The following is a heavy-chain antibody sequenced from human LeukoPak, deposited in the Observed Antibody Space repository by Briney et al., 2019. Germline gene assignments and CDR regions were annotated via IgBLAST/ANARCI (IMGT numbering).Heavy chain of an antibody. V-gene: IGHV2-5*02. CDR2: IYWDDDK. D-gene: IGHD3-9*01. CDR3: ALVLRYFDEGAFDI. CDR1: GFSLSTSGVG. Sequence: SGPTLVNPTQTLTLTCTFSGFSLSTSGVGVGWIRQPPVKALEWLALIYWDDDKRYSPSLKSRLTITKDTSKNQVVLTMTNMDPVDTATYYCALVLRYFDEGAFDIWGQGTMVTVSS. J-gene: IGHJ3*02.